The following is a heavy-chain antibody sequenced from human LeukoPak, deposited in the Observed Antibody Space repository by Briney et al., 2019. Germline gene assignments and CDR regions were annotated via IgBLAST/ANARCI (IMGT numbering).Heavy chain of an antibody. D-gene: IGHD3-22*01. CDR2: IYYSGST. J-gene: IGHJ3*02. V-gene: IGHV4-59*08. CDR1: GGSISSYY. CDR3: ARHASGYSAFDI. Sequence: PSETLSLTCTVSGGSISSYYWTWIRQSPGKGLEWIGYIYYSGSTNYNPSLKSRVTISVDTSQNQFSLRLSSVTAADTAVYYCARHASGYSAFDIWGQGTMVTVSS.